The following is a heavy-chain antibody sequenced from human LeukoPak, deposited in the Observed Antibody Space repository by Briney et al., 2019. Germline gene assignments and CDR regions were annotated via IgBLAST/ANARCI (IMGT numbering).Heavy chain of an antibody. D-gene: IGHD3-10*01. CDR3: ARAFADI. Sequence: PSETLSLTCTVSGGSISSYYWSWIRQPPGKGLEWIGYIYYSGSINYNPSLKSRVTISVDTSKNQFSLKLSSVTAADTAVYYCARAFADIWGQGTMVTVSS. CDR1: GGSISSYY. J-gene: IGHJ3*02. V-gene: IGHV4-59*01. CDR2: IYYSGSI.